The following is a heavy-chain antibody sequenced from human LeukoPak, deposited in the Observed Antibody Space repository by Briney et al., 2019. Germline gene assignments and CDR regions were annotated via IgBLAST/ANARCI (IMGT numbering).Heavy chain of an antibody. Sequence: GGSLRLSCAASGFTFSSYGMSWVRQAPGKGLEWVSAISGSGGSTYYADSVKGRFTISRDNSKNTLYLQMNSLRAEDTAVYYCASLDSSGYYGPGDYWGQGTLVTVSS. CDR3: ASLDSSGYYGPGDY. J-gene: IGHJ4*02. CDR2: ISGSGGST. CDR1: GFTFSSYG. D-gene: IGHD3-22*01. V-gene: IGHV3-23*01.